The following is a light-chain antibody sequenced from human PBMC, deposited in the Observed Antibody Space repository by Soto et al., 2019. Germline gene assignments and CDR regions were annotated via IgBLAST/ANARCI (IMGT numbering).Light chain of an antibody. Sequence: QSVLTQPPSASASLGASVTLTCILSSGYSNYKVDWYQQRPGKGPRFVMRVGTGGIVGSRGDGIPDRFSVLGSGLNRYLNIKNIQEEDESDYHCGADHGSGSNFVVVFGGGTKLTVL. CDR1: SGYSNYK. J-gene: IGLJ2*01. CDR3: GADHGSGSNFVVV. CDR2: VGTGGIVG. V-gene: IGLV9-49*01.